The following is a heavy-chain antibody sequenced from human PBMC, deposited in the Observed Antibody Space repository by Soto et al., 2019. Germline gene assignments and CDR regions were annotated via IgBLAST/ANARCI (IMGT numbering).Heavy chain of an antibody. CDR2: ISSSSSYT. Sequence: QVQLVESGGGLVKPGGSLRLSCAASGFTFSDYYMSWIRQAPGKGLEWVSYISSSSSYTNYADSVKGRFTISRDNAKNSLYLQMNSLRAEDTAVYYCARVFLSTPSPDYCSGGSCFRELRSPPDYWGQGTLVTVSS. CDR3: ARVFLSTPSPDYCSGGSCFRELRSPPDY. CDR1: GFTFSDYY. D-gene: IGHD2-15*01. J-gene: IGHJ4*02. V-gene: IGHV3-11*06.